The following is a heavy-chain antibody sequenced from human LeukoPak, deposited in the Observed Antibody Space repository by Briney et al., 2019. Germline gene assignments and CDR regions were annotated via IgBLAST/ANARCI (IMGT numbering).Heavy chain of an antibody. CDR1: GFTFSSYG. D-gene: IGHD5-12*01. CDR2: IRYDGSNK. Sequence: GGSLRLSCAASGFTFSSYGMHWVRQAPGKGLEWVAVIRYDGSNKYYADSVKGRFTISRDNSKNTLYLQMNSLRAEDTAVYYCARDSGGYDAHYYYGMDVWGQGTTVTVSS. CDR3: ARDSGGYDAHYYYGMDV. J-gene: IGHJ6*02. V-gene: IGHV3-33*01.